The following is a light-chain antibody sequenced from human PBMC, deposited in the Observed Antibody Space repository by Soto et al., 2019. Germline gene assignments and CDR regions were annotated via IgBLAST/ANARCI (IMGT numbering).Light chain of an antibody. CDR2: KAS. Sequence: DIQMTQSPSSVSASVGDRVTITCRASQGISSWLAWYQQKPGRAPKLLIHKASGLNSGVPSRFSGSGSGTEFTLTISSLQPDDFATYYCQQYNDYPWTFGQGTKVDIK. V-gene: IGKV1-5*03. CDR3: QQYNDYPWT. CDR1: QGISSW. J-gene: IGKJ1*01.